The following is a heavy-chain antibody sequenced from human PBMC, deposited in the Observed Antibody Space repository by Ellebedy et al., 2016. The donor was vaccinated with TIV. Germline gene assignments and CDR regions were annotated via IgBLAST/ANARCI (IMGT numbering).Heavy chain of an antibody. CDR1: GGSISSGESY. Sequence: SETLSLXCSVSGGSISSGESYWTWIRQPQGMGLEWIGSIHFGGSTYYTPSLKSRLTISVDTSKNQYSLEVTSVTAADTALYYCVRRGNVAGNPVFDYWGQGTLVTVSS. CDR3: VRRGNVAGNPVFDY. V-gene: IGHV4-39*01. D-gene: IGHD6-19*01. CDR2: IHFGGST. J-gene: IGHJ4*02.